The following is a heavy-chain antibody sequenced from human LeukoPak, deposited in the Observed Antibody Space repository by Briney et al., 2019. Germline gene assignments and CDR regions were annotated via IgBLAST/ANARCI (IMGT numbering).Heavy chain of an antibody. CDR1: GGSISSGGYY. CDR2: IYYSGST. Sequence: PSETLSLTCTVSGGSISSGGYYWSWIRQPPGKGLEWIGYIYYSGSTNYNPSLKSRVTISVDTSKNQFSLKLSSVTAADTAVYYCARRGPYYYYGMDVWGQGTTVTVSS. CDR3: ARRGPYYYYGMDV. V-gene: IGHV4-61*08. J-gene: IGHJ6*02.